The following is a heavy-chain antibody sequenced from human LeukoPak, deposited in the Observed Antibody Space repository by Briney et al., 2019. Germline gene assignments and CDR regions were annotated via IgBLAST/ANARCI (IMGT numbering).Heavy chain of an antibody. CDR2: IYHSGST. Sequence: SETLSLTCAVSGYSITSGYYWAWIRQPPGKGLEWIGNIYHSGSTYYNPSLKSRVTISVDTSKNQFSLKLSSVTAADTAVYYCARVGATRGFLGYWGQGTLVTVSS. D-gene: IGHD1-26*01. J-gene: IGHJ4*02. CDR3: ARVGATRGFLGY. V-gene: IGHV4-38-2*01. CDR1: GYSITSGYY.